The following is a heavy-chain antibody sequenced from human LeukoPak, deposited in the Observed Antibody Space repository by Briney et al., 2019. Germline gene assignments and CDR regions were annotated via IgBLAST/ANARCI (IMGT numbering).Heavy chain of an antibody. V-gene: IGHV3-23*01. Sequence: PGGSLRLSCAASGFTFSSYAMSWVRQAPGKGLEWVSAISGSGGSTYYADSVKGRFTISRDSSKNTLYLQMNSLRAEDPAVYYCAKDLRMVRGVITNYWGQGTLVTVSS. CDR2: ISGSGGST. CDR1: GFTFSSYA. J-gene: IGHJ4*02. CDR3: AKDLRMVRGVITNY. D-gene: IGHD3-10*01.